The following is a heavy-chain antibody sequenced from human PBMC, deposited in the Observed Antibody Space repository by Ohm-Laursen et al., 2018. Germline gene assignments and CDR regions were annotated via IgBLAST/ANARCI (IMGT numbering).Heavy chain of an antibody. J-gene: IGHJ6*02. CDR1: GFTFSSYS. CDR2: ITSSSTYM. Sequence: GSLRLSCAASGFTFSSYSMNWVRQAPGKGLEWVSSITSSSTYMYYADSVKGRFTISRDNSKNTLYLQMNSLRAEDTAVYYCARTFRDYYYYGMDVWGQGTTVTVSS. V-gene: IGHV3-21*01. CDR3: ARTFRDYYYYGMDV. D-gene: IGHD3-10*01.